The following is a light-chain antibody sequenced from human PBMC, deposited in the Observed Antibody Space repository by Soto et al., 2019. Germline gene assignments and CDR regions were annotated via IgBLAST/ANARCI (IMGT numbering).Light chain of an antibody. Sequence: AIQMTQSPSSXSXXTXXXXTXXXXASQGISSYLAWYQQKPGKAPKLLIYAASTLQSGVPSRFSGSGSGTDFTLTISCLQSEDFATYYCQQYYSYPPTFGQGTKV. CDR2: AAS. CDR3: QQYYSYPPT. J-gene: IGKJ1*01. V-gene: IGKV1-8*01. CDR1: QGISSY.